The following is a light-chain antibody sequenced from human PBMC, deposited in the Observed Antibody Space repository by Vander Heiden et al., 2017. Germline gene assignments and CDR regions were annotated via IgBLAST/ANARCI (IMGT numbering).Light chain of an antibody. J-gene: IGKJ3*01. Sequence: EIVLTQSPGTLSLSPGERATLSCRASQSVSSSYLAWYQQKPGQTPRLLIYGASSRATGIPDRFSGSGSGADFTLTISSLEPEDFAVYYCHQYSSSPFTFGPGTTVDIK. CDR2: GAS. CDR3: HQYSSSPFT. V-gene: IGKV3-20*01. CDR1: QSVSSSY.